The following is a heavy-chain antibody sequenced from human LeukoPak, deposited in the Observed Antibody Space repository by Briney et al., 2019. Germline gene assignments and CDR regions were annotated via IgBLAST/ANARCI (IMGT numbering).Heavy chain of an antibody. CDR1: GFTFSSYE. CDR2: ISSSGSTI. CDR3: ATLYGYYDSSGSTEPVDY. J-gene: IGHJ4*02. Sequence: HSGGSLRLSCAASGFTFSSYEMNWVRQAPGKGLEWVSYISSSGSTIYYAGSVKGRFTISRDNAKNSLYLQMNSLRAEDTAVYYCATLYGYYDSSGSTEPVDYWGQGTLVTVSS. V-gene: IGHV3-48*03. D-gene: IGHD3-22*01.